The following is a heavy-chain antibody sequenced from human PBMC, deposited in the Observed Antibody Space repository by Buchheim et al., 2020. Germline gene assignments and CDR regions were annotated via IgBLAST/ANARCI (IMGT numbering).Heavy chain of an antibody. CDR3: ARDPYSSSPGGDYYYYYGMDV. V-gene: IGHV3-30-3*01. Sequence: QVQLVESGGGVVQPGRSLRLSCAASGFTFSSCAMHWVRQAPGKGLEWVAVISYDGSNKYYADSVKGRFTISRDNSKNTLYLQMNSLRAEDTAVYYCARDPYSSSPGGDYYYYYGMDVWGQGTT. J-gene: IGHJ6*02. CDR2: ISYDGSNK. CDR1: GFTFSSCA. D-gene: IGHD6-6*01.